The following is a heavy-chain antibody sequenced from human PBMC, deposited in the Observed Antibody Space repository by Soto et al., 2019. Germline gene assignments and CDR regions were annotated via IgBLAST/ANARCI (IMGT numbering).Heavy chain of an antibody. CDR2: IKANGGAT. CDR3: ARVGSYSDGSSYPY. J-gene: IGHJ4*02. V-gene: IGHV1-2*02. D-gene: IGHD6-6*01. Sequence: QVQLVQSGAELKKPGASVTVSCKASGYTFTGHDLHCVRQAPGQGLEWMGWIKANGGATKYARKFQGRVTMTRDTSTTTAYLELNSLRSDDTAVYFCARVGSYSDGSSYPYWGQGTLVTVSA. CDR1: GYTFTGHD.